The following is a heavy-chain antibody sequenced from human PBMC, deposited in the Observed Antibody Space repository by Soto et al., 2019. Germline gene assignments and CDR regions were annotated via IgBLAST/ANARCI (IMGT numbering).Heavy chain of an antibody. J-gene: IGHJ5*02. CDR2: INSDGSST. Sequence: GGSLRLSCAASGFTLSSYWMHWVRQAPGKGLVWVSRINSDGSSTTYADSVKGRFTISRDNAKNTLYLQMNSLRAEDTAVYYCARAVQGIAVAGTVRWFDPWGQGTLVTVSS. CDR1: GFTLSSYW. D-gene: IGHD6-19*01. CDR3: ARAVQGIAVAGTVRWFDP. V-gene: IGHV3-74*01.